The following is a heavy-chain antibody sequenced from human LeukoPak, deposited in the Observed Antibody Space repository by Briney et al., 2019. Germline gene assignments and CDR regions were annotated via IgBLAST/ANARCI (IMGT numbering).Heavy chain of an antibody. CDR2: IYYSGST. V-gene: IGHV4-39*01. D-gene: IGHD4-17*01. Sequence: AETLSLTCTVSGVSISSSSYYWGWLRQPPGKGLEWVGRIYYSGSTYYYPSLKSRGTISVDTSKNQFSLKLSSVTAADTAVYYCARTQSTTVLWSLGLTNHDAFDIWGQGTMVTVSS. CDR3: ARTQSTTVLWSLGLTNHDAFDI. CDR1: GVSISSSSYY. J-gene: IGHJ3*02.